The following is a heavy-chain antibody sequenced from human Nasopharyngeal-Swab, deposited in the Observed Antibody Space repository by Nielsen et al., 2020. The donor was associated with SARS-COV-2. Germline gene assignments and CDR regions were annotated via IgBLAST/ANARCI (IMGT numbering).Heavy chain of an antibody. Sequence: GGSLRLSCAASGFTFSSYGMHWVRQAPSKGLEWVAVIWYDGSNKYYADSVKGRFTISRDNSKNTLYLQMNSLRAEDTAVYYCARDNPPGQEDAFDIWGQGTMVTVSS. CDR3: ARDNPPGQEDAFDI. D-gene: IGHD1-14*01. J-gene: IGHJ3*02. V-gene: IGHV3-33*01. CDR2: IWYDGSNK. CDR1: GFTFSSYG.